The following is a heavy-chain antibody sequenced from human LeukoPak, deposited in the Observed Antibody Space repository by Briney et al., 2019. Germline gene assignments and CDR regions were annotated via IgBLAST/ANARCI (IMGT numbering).Heavy chain of an antibody. Sequence: GGSLRLSCATSGFAFSNNFMAWVRQAPGKGLEWVSSLSGSGFDAFYADSVKGRFTTSRDNSKNTLSLQMSSLRVEDTAVYFCVRDEPGRSWYNWGQGSLVTVSS. D-gene: IGHD6-13*01. CDR1: GFAFSNNF. J-gene: IGHJ4*02. CDR2: LSGSGFDA. CDR3: VRDEPGRSWYN. V-gene: IGHV3-23*01.